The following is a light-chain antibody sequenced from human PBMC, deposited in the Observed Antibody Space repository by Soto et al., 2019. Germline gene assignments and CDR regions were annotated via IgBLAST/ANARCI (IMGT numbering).Light chain of an antibody. CDR3: QQYGYSFWT. CDR1: QNIYSN. J-gene: IGKJ1*01. Sequence: IVMTQSPATLSVSPGERATFSCRASQNIYSNIAWYQQRPGQAPRLLIYRASTRATGVPARFSGSGSGTDYTLTISRLEPEDFAVYYCQQYGYSFWTFGQGTKVDIK. CDR2: RAS. V-gene: IGKV3-15*01.